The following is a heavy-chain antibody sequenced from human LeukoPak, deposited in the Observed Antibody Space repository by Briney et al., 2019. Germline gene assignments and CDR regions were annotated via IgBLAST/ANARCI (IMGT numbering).Heavy chain of an antibody. CDR2: IYSGGST. D-gene: IGHD2-15*01. Sequence: GGSLRLSCAASGLTVSSNYMRRARQAPGKGLECVSVIYSGGSTYYADSVKGRFTTSRHNSKNTLYLQMNSMRAEDTAVYYCARYCSGGSCYYAFDIWGQGTMVTVSS. J-gene: IGHJ3*02. V-gene: IGHV3-53*04. CDR1: GLTVSSNY. CDR3: ARYCSGGSCYYAFDI.